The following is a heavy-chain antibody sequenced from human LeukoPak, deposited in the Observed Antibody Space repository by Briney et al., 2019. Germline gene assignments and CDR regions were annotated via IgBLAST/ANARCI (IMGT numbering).Heavy chain of an antibody. CDR1: GFTFSSYA. CDR3: AKEAGASYYDFWSGYRHFDS. Sequence: PGGSLRLSCAASGFTFSSYAMSWVRQAPGKGLEWVSAISGSGGSTYYADSVKGRFTISRDNSKNALYLQMNSLRAEDTAVYYCAKEAGASYYDFWSGYRHFDSWGQGTLVTVSS. V-gene: IGHV3-23*01. J-gene: IGHJ4*02. CDR2: ISGSGGST. D-gene: IGHD3-3*01.